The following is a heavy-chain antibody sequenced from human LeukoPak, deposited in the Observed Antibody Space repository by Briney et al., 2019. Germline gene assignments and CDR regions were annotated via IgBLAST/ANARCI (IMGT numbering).Heavy chain of an antibody. CDR1: EYSFTSYC. CDR2: IYPGDSGP. V-gene: IGHV5-51*01. CDR3: GMSGDRVPLQDDVFDV. Sequence: GESLKISYKVSEYSFTSYCIGWVRQMPGKGLEWMGIIYPGDSGPTYSPSFQGQVTISVDKSINTAYLQWSSLQASDTAMYYCGMSGDRVPLQDDVFDVWGQGTMVTVST. J-gene: IGHJ3*01. D-gene: IGHD1-26*01.